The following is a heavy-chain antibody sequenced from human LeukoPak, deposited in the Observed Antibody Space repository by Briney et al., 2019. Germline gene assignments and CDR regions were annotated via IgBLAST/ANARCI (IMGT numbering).Heavy chain of an antibody. D-gene: IGHD5-24*01. V-gene: IGHV4-39*07. J-gene: IGHJ4*02. CDR3: ARDAKRRDGYNPYFDY. CDR2: SYYSGST. CDR1: GGSISRSRDY. Sequence: SETLSLACTVSGGSISRSRDYWGWIRQPPGKGLEWTGSSYYSGSTYDNPSLNSRGTISVDTSKNQFSLKLSSVTAADTAVYYCARDAKRRDGYNPYFDYWGQGTLVTVSS.